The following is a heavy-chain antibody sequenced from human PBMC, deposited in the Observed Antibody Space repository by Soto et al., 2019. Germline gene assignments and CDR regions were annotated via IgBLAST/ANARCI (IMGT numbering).Heavy chain of an antibody. CDR3: ARWGGLSWSGAGCFKKPFDY. V-gene: IGHV1-69*06. Sequence: QVQLVQSGAEVKRPESSMKVSCKPSGGTFNNYAINWVRQAPGQGLEWMGAIIPISGTTKYAQKFQGRVTITADKATSTVYMDLSSRRAEDTAVYYCARWGGLSWSGAGCFKKPFDYWGQGTLVTVSS. J-gene: IGHJ4*02. D-gene: IGHD2-15*01. CDR2: IIPISGTT. CDR1: GGTFNNYA.